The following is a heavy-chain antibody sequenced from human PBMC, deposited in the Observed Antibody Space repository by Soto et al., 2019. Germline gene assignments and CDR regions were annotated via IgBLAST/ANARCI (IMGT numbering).Heavy chain of an antibody. V-gene: IGHV3-21*01. CDR2: ISSSSSYI. CDR1: VFTFSSYS. D-gene: IGHD3-10*01. J-gene: IGHJ5*02. CDR3: ARDPYGSGSYRWFDP. Sequence: GGSLRFSCAASVFTFSSYSMNWFRQAPGKGLEWVSSISSSSSYIYYADSVKGRFTISRDNAKNSLYLQMNSLRAEDTAVYYCARDPYGSGSYRWFDPWGQGTLVTVSS.